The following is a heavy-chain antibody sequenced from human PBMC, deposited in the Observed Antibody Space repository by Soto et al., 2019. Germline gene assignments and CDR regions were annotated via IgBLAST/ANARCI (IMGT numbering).Heavy chain of an antibody. J-gene: IGHJ6*02. CDR2: ASGSGINT. V-gene: IGHV3-23*01. D-gene: IGHD5-12*01. CDR3: AKDHAVYSGYDYYYGMDV. Sequence: PGGSLRLSCAASGFTFSSYAMNWVRQAPGKGLEWVSAASGSGINTDYADSVKGRFTISRDNSKNTLYLQMNSLRAEDTAVYYCAKDHAVYSGYDYYYGMDVWGQGTTVTSP. CDR1: GFTFSSYA.